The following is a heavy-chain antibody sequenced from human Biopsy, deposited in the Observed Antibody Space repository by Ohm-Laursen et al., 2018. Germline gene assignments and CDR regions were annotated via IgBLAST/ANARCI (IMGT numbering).Heavy chain of an antibody. CDR1: GYTFTSYD. V-gene: IGHV1-8*01. CDR3: GRAVRNQLLTDP. J-gene: IGHJ5*02. Sequence: GASVKVSCNASGYTFTSYDITWVRQASGQGPEWIGWLNPVSGNSNFGQKFRGRVTVTSDTSISTAYMELSSLTSDDTATYYCGRAVRNQLLTDPWGQGTLVTVTS. CDR2: LNPVSGNS. D-gene: IGHD1-7*01.